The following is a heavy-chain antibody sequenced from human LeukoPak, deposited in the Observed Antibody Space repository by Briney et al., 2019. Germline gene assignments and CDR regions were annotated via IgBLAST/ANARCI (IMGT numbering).Heavy chain of an antibody. J-gene: IGHJ4*02. CDR1: GFTFSSYD. CDR2: ISSSSSYI. D-gene: IGHD5-18*01. Sequence: PGGSLRLSCAASGFTFSSYDMHWVRQAPGKGLEWVSSISSSSSYIYYADSVKGRFTISRDNAKNSLYLQMNSLRAEDTAVYYCARDLNVDTAAFDYWGQGTLVTVSS. CDR3: ARDLNVDTAAFDY. V-gene: IGHV3-21*01.